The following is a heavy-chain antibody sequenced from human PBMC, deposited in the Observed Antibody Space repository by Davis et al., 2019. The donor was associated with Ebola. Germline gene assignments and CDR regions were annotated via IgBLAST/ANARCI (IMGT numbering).Heavy chain of an antibody. CDR2: MYYSGST. J-gene: IGHJ4*02. D-gene: IGHD3-10*01. CDR3: ARGDYYGSGSQIDY. V-gene: IGHV4-59*01. CDR1: GGSISSYY. Sequence: MPSETLSLTCTVSGGSISSYYWSWIRQPPGKGLEWIGYMYYSGSTNYNPSLKSRVTLSVDTSKKQFSLKLSSVTAADTAVYYCARGDYYGSGSQIDYWGQGTLVTVSS.